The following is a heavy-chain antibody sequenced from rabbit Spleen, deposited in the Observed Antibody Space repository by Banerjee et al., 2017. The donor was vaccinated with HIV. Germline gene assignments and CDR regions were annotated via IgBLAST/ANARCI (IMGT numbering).Heavy chain of an antibody. CDR3: ARDGAGGSYFAL. V-gene: IGHV1S47*01. J-gene: IGHJ3*01. Sequence: QEQLVESGGGLVQPGGSLKLSCKASGFDFSTYGVSWVHQAPGKGLEWIGYIDPVFGITYYASWVNGRFSISRENAQNTVFLQMTSLTAADTATYFCARDGAGGSYFALWGQGTLVTVS. CDR1: GFDFSTYG. CDR2: IDPVFGIT. D-gene: IGHD8-1*01.